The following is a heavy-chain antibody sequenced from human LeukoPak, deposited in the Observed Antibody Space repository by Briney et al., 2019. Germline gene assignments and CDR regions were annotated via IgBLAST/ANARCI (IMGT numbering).Heavy chain of an antibody. V-gene: IGHV7-4-1*02. J-gene: IGHJ5*02. CDR3: AREWHKHNNYDILTIP. Sequence: ASVKVSCKASGYTFTSYAMNWVRQAPGQRLEWMGWINTNTGNPTYTQGFTGRFVFSLDTSVSTAYLQISSLKAEDTAVYYCAREWHKHNNYDILTIPWGQGILVTVSS. CDR2: INTNTGNP. D-gene: IGHD3-9*01. CDR1: GYTFTSYA.